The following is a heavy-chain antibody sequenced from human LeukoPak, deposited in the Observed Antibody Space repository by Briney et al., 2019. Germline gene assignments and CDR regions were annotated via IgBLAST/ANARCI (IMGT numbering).Heavy chain of an antibody. CDR2: ISGSGGST. D-gene: IGHD6-19*01. CDR1: GFTFSSYA. CDR3: AKDPSDSSGFREDFDY. Sequence: GGSLRLSCAASGFTFSSYAMSWVRQAPGKGLEWVSAISGSGGSTYYADSVKGRFTISRDNSKNTLYLQMNSLRAEDTAVYYCAKDPSDSSGFREDFDYWGQGTLVTVSS. J-gene: IGHJ4*02. V-gene: IGHV3-23*01.